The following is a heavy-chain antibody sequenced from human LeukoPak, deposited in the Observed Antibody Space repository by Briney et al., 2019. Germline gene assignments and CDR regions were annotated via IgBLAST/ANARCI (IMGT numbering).Heavy chain of an antibody. CDR3: ARGGYTMVRGDYYGMDV. V-gene: IGHV1-2*02. CDR1: GYTFTGYY. CDR2: INPNSGGT. D-gene: IGHD3-10*01. Sequence: ASVKVSCKASGYTFTGYYMHWVRQAPGQGLEWMGWINPNSGGTNYAQKFQGRITMTRDTSISTAYMELSRLRSDDTAVYYCARGGYTMVRGDYYGMDVWGQGTTVTVSS. J-gene: IGHJ6*02.